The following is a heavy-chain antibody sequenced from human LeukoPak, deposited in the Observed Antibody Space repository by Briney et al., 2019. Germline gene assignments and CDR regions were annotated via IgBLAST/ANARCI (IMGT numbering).Heavy chain of an antibody. CDR1: GFTFSSYG. D-gene: IGHD5-18*01. Sequence: GGSLRLSCAASGFTFSSYGMHWVRQAPGKGLEWVAVIWYDGSNKYYADSVKGRFTISRDNSKNALYLQMNSLRAEDTAVYYCARDGYSYGPLRGYYFDYWGQGTLVTVSS. V-gene: IGHV3-33*01. J-gene: IGHJ4*02. CDR2: IWYDGSNK. CDR3: ARDGYSYGPLRGYYFDY.